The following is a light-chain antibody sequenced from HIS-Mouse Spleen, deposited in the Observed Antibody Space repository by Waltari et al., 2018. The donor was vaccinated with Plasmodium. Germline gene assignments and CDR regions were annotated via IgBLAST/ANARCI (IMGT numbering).Light chain of an antibody. CDR2: KAS. Sequence: DIQMTQSPSTLSASVGDRVTITCRASQSISSWLAWYQQKPGKAPKLLIYKASSLESGVPSRFSGSGSRTECTLTISSLQPDDFATYYCQQYNSYSWTFGQGTKVEIK. J-gene: IGKJ1*01. CDR3: QQYNSYSWT. V-gene: IGKV1-5*03. CDR1: QSISSW.